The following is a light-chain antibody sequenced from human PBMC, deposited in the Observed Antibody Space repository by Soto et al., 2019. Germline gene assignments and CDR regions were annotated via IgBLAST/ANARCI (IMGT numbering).Light chain of an antibody. CDR2: GAS. J-gene: IGKJ1*01. V-gene: IGKV3-15*01. Sequence: EIVMTQSPATLSVSPGERATLSRRASQSVSSNLAWYQQKPGQAPRLLIYGASTRATGIPARFSGSGSGTGFPLTIRSLQSEDFEVYYCQQYNNWPWTFGQGTKVEIK. CDR1: QSVSSN. CDR3: QQYNNWPWT.